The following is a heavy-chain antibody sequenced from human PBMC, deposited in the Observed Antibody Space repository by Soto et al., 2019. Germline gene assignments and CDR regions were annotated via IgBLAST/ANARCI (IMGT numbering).Heavy chain of an antibody. J-gene: IGHJ4*02. Sequence: QVQLVESGGGVVQPGRSLRLSSAASGFTFSSYAMHWVRQAPGKGLEWVAVISYDGSNKYYADSVKGRFTISRDNSKNTLYLQMNSLRAEDTAVYYCARDFPNPGIAVAGFPDYWGQGTLVTVSS. CDR2: ISYDGSNK. V-gene: IGHV3-30-3*01. CDR3: ARDFPNPGIAVAGFPDY. D-gene: IGHD6-19*01. CDR1: GFTFSSYA.